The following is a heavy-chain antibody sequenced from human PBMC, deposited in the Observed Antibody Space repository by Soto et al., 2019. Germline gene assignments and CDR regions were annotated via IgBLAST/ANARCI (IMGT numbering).Heavy chain of an antibody. Sequence: GGSLRLSCAASGFTFSSYSMNWVRQAPGKGLEWVSSISSSSSYIYYADSVKGRFTISRDNAKNSLYLQMNSLRAVDTAVYYCAIDQLAGTPERLYYYYYMDVWGKGTTVTVSS. V-gene: IGHV3-21*01. J-gene: IGHJ6*03. CDR2: ISSSSSYI. D-gene: IGHD1-1*01. CDR3: AIDQLAGTPERLYYYYYMDV. CDR1: GFTFSSYS.